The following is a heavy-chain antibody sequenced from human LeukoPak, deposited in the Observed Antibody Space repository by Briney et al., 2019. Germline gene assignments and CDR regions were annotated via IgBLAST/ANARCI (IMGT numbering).Heavy chain of an antibody. Sequence: GGSLRLSCAASGFTFTDYYMSWIRQAPGKGLEWVSYLSTSTTFVNYADSVRGRFTISRDNAKNSLYLQMNSLRAEDTAVYYCARSPDVVETWFDLWGQGTLVTVSS. CDR2: LSTSTTFV. J-gene: IGHJ5*02. V-gene: IGHV3-11*03. CDR1: GFTFTDYY. CDR3: ARSPDVVETWFDL. D-gene: IGHD2-21*01.